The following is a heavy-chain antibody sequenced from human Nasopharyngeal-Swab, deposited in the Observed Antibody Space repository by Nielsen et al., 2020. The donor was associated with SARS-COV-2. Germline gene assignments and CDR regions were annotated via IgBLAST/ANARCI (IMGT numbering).Heavy chain of an antibody. J-gene: IGHJ4*02. D-gene: IGHD6-6*01. CDR3: AREVTYSSSADFDY. CDR1: GFTFSDYY. CDR2: ISSSSSYT. Sequence: GESLKISCAASGFTFSDYYMSWIRQAPGKGLEWVSYISSSSSYTNYADSVKGRFTISRDNAKNSLYLQMNSLRAEDTAVYYCAREVTYSSSADFDYWGQGTLVTVPS. V-gene: IGHV3-11*06.